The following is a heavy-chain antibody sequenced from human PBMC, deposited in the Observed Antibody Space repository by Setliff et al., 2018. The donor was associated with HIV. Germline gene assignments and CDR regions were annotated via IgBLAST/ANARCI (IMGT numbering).Heavy chain of an antibody. V-gene: IGHV1-46*01. D-gene: IGHD1-26*01. CDR1: GYTFTRYF. CDR2: INPSGGST. Sequence: GASVKVSCKASGYTFTRYFMHCVRQAPGQGLEWLGMINPSGGSTWYAQKFQGRVTMTGDTSTNTLYMELSSLRSEDTAVYYCARGWEGGMDYWGQGTQVTVPQ. CDR3: ARGWEGGMDY. J-gene: IGHJ4*02.